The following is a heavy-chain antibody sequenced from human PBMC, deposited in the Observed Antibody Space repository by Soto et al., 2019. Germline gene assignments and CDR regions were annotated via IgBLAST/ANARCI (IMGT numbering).Heavy chain of an antibody. V-gene: IGHV1-3*01. CDR2: INAGNGNT. J-gene: IGHJ4*02. CDR3: ARPYCSGGSCYVGFDY. Sequence: AASVKVSCKASGYTFTSYAMHWVRQAPGQRLEWMGWINAGNGNTKYSQKFQGRVTITRDTSASTAYMELSSLRSEDTAVYYCARPYCSGGSCYVGFDYWGQGTLVTVSS. CDR1: GYTFTSYA. D-gene: IGHD2-15*01.